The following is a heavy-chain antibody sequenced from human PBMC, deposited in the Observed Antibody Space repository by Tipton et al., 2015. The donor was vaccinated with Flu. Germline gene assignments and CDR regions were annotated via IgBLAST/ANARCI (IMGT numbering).Heavy chain of an antibody. J-gene: IGHJ4*02. V-gene: IGHV3-43D*04. CDR3: VRAIAAAGSR. CDR1: GFTFNHYA. Sequence: SLRLSCAASGFTFNHYAMHWVCQAPGKGLEWVALVSWDGESTNYADSVKGRFTISRDNSKNSVYLQMNSLRGEDSAVYYCVRAIAAAGSRWGQGTLVTVSS. CDR2: VSWDGEST. D-gene: IGHD6-13*01.